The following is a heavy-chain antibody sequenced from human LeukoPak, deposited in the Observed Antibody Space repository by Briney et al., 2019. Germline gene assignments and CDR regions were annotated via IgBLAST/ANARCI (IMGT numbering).Heavy chain of an antibody. CDR3: AAVSGHYTLLDA. D-gene: IGHD4-11*01. Sequence: SVKVSCKASGGTFSSYAISWVRQAPGQGLEWMGGIIPIFGTANYAQRFQGRVTMTEDTSTNTAYMELSRLRSEDTAVYFCAAVSGHYTLLDAWGQGALVTVST. CDR1: GGTFSSYA. V-gene: IGHV1-69*06. CDR2: IIPIFGTA. J-gene: IGHJ5*02.